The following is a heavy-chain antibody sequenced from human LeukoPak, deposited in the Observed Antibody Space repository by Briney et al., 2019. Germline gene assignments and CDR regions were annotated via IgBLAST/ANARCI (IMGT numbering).Heavy chain of an antibody. CDR1: GGSISSGDDY. V-gene: IGHV4-30-4*01. CDR3: ARLVGYYSRGSCYHFDY. CDR2: IYYSETT. Sequence: SETLSLTCTVSGGSISSGDDYWSWIRQPPGKGLEWIGYIYYSETTYYNPSLKSRASISVDTSKNQFSLKLSSVTAADTALYFCARLVGYYSRGSCYHFDYWGQGSLVTVSS. J-gene: IGHJ4*02. D-gene: IGHD2-15*01.